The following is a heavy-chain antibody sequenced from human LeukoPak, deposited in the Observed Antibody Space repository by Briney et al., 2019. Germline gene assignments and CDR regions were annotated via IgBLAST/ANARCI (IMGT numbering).Heavy chain of an antibody. CDR2: IYHSGDT. V-gene: IGHV4-38-2*02. Sequence: PSETLSLTCTVSGYSVSSGFYWGWIRQPPGKGLEWIASIYHSGDTYYNPSLRSRVTISLDTSKNQLSLKLSSVTAADTAVYYCARSKAHLSTSWYGNWFDPWGQGTLVTVSS. CDR1: GYSVSSGFY. D-gene: IGHD2-2*01. CDR3: ARSKAHLSTSWYGNWFDP. J-gene: IGHJ5*02.